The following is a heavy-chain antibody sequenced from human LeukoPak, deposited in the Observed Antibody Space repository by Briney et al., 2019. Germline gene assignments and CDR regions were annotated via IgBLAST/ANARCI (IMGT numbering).Heavy chain of an antibody. V-gene: IGHV4-39*01. Sequence: KPSETLSLTCTVSGGSISSSSYYWGWIRQPPGQGLAWIGSIYYSGNTYYNPSLKSRVTISVDTSKNQFSLNLSSVTAADTAVYYCARLYYDSSGYYQICYFDYWGQGTLVTVSS. CDR3: ARLYYDSSGYYQICYFDY. D-gene: IGHD3-22*01. CDR2: IYYSGNT. J-gene: IGHJ4*02. CDR1: GGSISSSSYY.